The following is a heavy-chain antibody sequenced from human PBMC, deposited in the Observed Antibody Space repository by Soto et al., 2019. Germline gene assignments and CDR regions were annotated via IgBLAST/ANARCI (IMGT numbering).Heavy chain of an antibody. J-gene: IGHJ4*02. D-gene: IGHD1-7*01. CDR1: GFSFSSDS. CDR2: ISSSGSFE. V-gene: IGHV3-21*01. Sequence: EVQLVESGGGLVKPGGSLRLSCAASGFSFSSDSMGWVRQAPGKGLQWVSSISSSGSFENYADSVKGRFTISRNNAKNSLYPQMSGLTDEHTAVSYCASNPPTGITLDWAHSWGQGPLVTVSS. CDR3: ASNPPTGITLDWAHS.